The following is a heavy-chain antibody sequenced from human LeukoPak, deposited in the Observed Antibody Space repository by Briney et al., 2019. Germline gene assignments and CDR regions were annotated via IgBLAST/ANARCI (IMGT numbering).Heavy chain of an antibody. CDR1: GFTFSSYA. V-gene: IGHV3-23*01. Sequence: GGSLRLSCAASGFTFSSYAMSWVRQAPGKGLEWVSAISGSGGSTYYADSVKGRFTISRDNSKDTLYLQMNSLRAEDTGVYYCAKYGDSRGYSYCFLTEYYFDYWGQGTLVTVSS. D-gene: IGHD5-18*01. J-gene: IGHJ4*02. CDR2: ISGSGGST. CDR3: AKYGDSRGYSYCFLTEYYFDY.